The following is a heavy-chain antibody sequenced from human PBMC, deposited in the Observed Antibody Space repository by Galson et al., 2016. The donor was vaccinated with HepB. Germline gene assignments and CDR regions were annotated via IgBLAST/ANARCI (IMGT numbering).Heavy chain of an antibody. J-gene: IGHJ4*02. D-gene: IGHD3-16*01. CDR2: LSSTGVST. Sequence: SLRLSCAASGFTFSNYAMSWVRQAPGKGLEWVSALSSTGVSTYYADYVKGRFTISRDNSKNTLYLQMNSLRVEDTAVYYCAKDSMAFGGGEFDYWGQGTLVTVSS. CDR1: GFTFSNYA. V-gene: IGHV3-23*01. CDR3: AKDSMAFGGGEFDY.